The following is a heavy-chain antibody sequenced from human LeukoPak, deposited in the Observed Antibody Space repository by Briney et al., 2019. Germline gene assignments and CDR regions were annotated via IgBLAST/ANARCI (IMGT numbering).Heavy chain of an antibody. CDR2: IYSGGSP. V-gene: IGHV3-53*01. CDR1: GLTVSSNY. Sequence: GGSLRHSCAASGLTVSSNYMSWVRQAPGKGPEWVSVIYSGGSPYYADSVKGRFTISRDNSKNTVYLRMNSLRAEDTAVYYCARGSYSSGWFLPNDYWGQGTLVTVSS. D-gene: IGHD6-19*01. J-gene: IGHJ4*02. CDR3: ARGSYSSGWFLPNDY.